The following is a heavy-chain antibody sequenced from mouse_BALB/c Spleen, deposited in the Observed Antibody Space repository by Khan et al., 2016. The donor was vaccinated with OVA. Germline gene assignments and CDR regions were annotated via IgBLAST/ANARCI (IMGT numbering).Heavy chain of an antibody. J-gene: IGHJ2*01. D-gene: IGHD1-1*01. CDR1: GYSITSDYA. CDR2: ISYSGSN. CDR3: ASGTLLLRYPDYYDY. Sequence: EVQLQESGPGLLKPSQSLSITCTVTGYSITSDYAWNWIRQFPGNKLGWMAYISYSGSNTYCPSIRSRSSINRDTYKNQFFLQLNSVTTDYTATYYCASGTLLLRYPDYYDYWGQGTTLTVSS. V-gene: IGHV3-2*02.